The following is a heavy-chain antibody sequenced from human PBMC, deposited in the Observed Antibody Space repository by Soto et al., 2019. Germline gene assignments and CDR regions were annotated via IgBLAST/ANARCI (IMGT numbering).Heavy chain of an antibody. J-gene: IGHJ3*01. V-gene: IGHV2-5*02. D-gene: IGHD2-2*01. CDR2: IYWDDDQ. Sequence: QITLKESGPTLVKPTQTLTLTCTFSGFSLSADGVGVGWIRQPPGKALEWLALIYWDDDQRYSPSLKTRLTITKDTSKNQVVLTMPNMDPVDTATYYCAHAYGGTSWPNAAFDVWGQGTVVTVSS. CDR1: GFSLSADGVG. CDR3: AHAYGGTSWPNAAFDV.